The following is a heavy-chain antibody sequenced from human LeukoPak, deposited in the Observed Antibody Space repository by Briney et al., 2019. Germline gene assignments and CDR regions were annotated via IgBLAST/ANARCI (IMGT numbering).Heavy chain of an antibody. CDR2: ISYDGSNK. J-gene: IGHJ4*02. V-gene: IGHV3-30*18. Sequence: AGGSLRLSCAASGFTFSSYGMHWVRQAPGKGLEWVAVISYDGSNKYYADSVKGRFTISRDNSKNTLYLQMNSLRAEDTAVYYCAKDRDIVLMVYAPPMDWGQGTLVTVSS. CDR1: GFTFSSYG. CDR3: AKDRDIVLMVYAPPMD. D-gene: IGHD2-8*01.